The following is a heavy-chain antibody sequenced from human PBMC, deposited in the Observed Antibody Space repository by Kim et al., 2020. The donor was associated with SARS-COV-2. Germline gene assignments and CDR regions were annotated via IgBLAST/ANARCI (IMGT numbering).Heavy chain of an antibody. J-gene: IGHJ1*01. Sequence: ASVKVSCKTSGYSFTTNGISWVRQAPGEGLEWVGWIIPFNGNTEFAQKFQDRVTLTTDTSTATAYMELRSLSSDDTAVDYCGRITVAWQGSGSPVGHWGQ. V-gene: IGHV1-18*04. CDR3: GRITVAWQGSGSPVGH. CDR2: IIPFNGNT. CDR1: GYSFTTNG. D-gene: IGHD1-26*01.